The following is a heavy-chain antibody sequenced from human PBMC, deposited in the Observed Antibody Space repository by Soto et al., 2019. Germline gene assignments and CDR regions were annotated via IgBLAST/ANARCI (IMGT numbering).Heavy chain of an antibody. D-gene: IGHD1-20*01. CDR1: GFIVSSNN. J-gene: IGHJ4*02. CDR3: AREDLGILDY. CDR2: IYGDGST. Sequence: EVQLVEAGGGLIQPGGSLRLSCAASGFIVSSNNMTWVHQAPGKGLEWVSLIYGDGSTYYADSVKGRFTISRDIFKNTMYLQMNSLRAEDTAVYYCAREDLGILDYWGQGTLVTVSS. V-gene: IGHV3-53*01.